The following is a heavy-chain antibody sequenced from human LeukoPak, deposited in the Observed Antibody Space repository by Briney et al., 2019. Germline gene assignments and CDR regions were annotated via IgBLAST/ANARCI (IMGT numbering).Heavy chain of an antibody. Sequence: YADSVKGRFTISRDNSKNTLYLQMNSLRAEDTAVYYCAKDTPGGAFDIWGQGTMVTVSS. V-gene: IGHV3-30-3*02. D-gene: IGHD1-26*01. J-gene: IGHJ3*02. CDR3: AKDTPGGAFDI.